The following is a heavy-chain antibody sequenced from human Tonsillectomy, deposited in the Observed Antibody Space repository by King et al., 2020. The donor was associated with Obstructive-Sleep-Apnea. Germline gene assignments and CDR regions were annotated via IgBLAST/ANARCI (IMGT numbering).Heavy chain of an antibody. V-gene: IGHV3-30*02. D-gene: IGHD3-22*01. Sequence: QLVQSGGGVVQPGGSLRLSCAASGFTFSSYGMHWVRQAPGKGLECVAFIRYGGSIKYYADSVKGGFTISRDNSKNTLSLQMNSLRPEDTAVYYCAKEGYYDSSGMGADAFDIWGQGTMVTVSS. CDR2: IRYGGSIK. J-gene: IGHJ3*02. CDR1: GFTFSSYG. CDR3: AKEGYYDSSGMGADAFDI.